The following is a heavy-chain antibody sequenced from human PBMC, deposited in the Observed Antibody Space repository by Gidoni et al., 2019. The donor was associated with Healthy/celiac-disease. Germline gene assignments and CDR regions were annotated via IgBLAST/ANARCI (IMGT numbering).Heavy chain of an antibody. D-gene: IGHD3-3*01. CDR3: ATVRFLEWLKASRGAFDI. CDR1: GYTLTDLS. Sequence: QVQLVQSGAEVKKPGASVKVSCKVSGYTLTDLSMHWVRPAPGKGLEWMGGFDPEDGETIYAQKFQGRVTMTEDTSTDTAYMELSSLRSEDTAVYYCATVRFLEWLKASRGAFDIWGQGTMVTVSS. J-gene: IGHJ3*02. V-gene: IGHV1-24*01. CDR2: FDPEDGET.